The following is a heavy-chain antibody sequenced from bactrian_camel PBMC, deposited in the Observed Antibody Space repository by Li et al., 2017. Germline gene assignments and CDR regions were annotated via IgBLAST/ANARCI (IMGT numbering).Heavy chain of an antibody. D-gene: IGHD2*01. Sequence: HVQLVESGGGSVQAGGFLRLSCTASEDIDRTSLYWMAWFRQAPGQEREAVAAIYSGDGSAIYTDSAKGRFNISKDDAKDTLYLVMNSLKPEDSAMYYCAADSCSYCSDGYCYSSNGALANKYRGQGTQVT. CDR2: IYSGDGSA. V-gene: IGHV3S26*01. J-gene: IGHJ4*01. CDR3: AADSCSYCSDGYCYSSNGALANKY. CDR1: EDIDRTSLYW.